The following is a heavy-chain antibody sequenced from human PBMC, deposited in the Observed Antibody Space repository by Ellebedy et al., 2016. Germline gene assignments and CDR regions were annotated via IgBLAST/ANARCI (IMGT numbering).Heavy chain of an antibody. CDR1: GFTVSSNY. D-gene: IGHD3-10*01. CDR3: ARGPRLFTMTRGVLRAMDV. CDR2: IYSGGST. V-gene: IGHV3-53*01. Sequence: GGSLRPSXAASGFTVSSNYMSWVRQAPGKGLEWASVIYSGGSTYYADSVKGRFTISRDNSKNTLYLQMNSLRAEDTAVYYCARGPRLFTMTRGVLRAMDVWGQGSTVIVSS. J-gene: IGHJ6*02.